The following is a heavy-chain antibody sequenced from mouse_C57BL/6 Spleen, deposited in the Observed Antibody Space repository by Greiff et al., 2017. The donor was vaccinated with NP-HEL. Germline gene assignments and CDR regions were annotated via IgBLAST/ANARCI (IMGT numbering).Heavy chain of an antibody. J-gene: IGHJ1*03. D-gene: IGHD1-1*01. Sequence: QVHVKQPGAELVKPGASVKLSCKASGYTFTSYWMHWVKQRPGQGLEWIGMIHPNSGSTNYNEKFKSKATLTVDKSSSTAYMQLSSLTSEDSAVYYCARHYGSSYWYFDVWGTGTTVTVSS. CDR1: GYTFTSYW. CDR3: ARHYGSSYWYFDV. V-gene: IGHV1-64*01. CDR2: IHPNSGST.